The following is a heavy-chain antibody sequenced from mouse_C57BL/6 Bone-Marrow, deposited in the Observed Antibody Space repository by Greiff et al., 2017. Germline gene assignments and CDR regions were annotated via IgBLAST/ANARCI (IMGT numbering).Heavy chain of an antibody. J-gene: IGHJ4*01. Sequence: EVQLQESGTVLARPGASVKMSCKTSGYTFTSYWMHWVKQRPGQGLEWIGAIYPGNSDTSYNQKFKGKAKLTAVTSASTAYMELSSLTNEDSAVXYCTRFVFYDGYYLYAMDYWGQGTSVTVSS. CDR2: IYPGNSDT. V-gene: IGHV1-5*01. CDR3: TRFVFYDGYYLYAMDY. CDR1: GYTFTSYW. D-gene: IGHD2-3*01.